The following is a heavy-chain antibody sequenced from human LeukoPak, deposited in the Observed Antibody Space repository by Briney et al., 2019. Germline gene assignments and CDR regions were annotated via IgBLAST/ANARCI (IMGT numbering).Heavy chain of an antibody. CDR1: GFTFSDYY. V-gene: IGHV3-11*01. Sequence: PGGSLRLSCVASGFTFSDYYMHWIRQAPGKGLEWVSYISPTSNTIYYAGSVKGRFTISRDNAKNSLYLQMNSLRAEDTAVYYCARARRYYDSTGYSRFEYWGQGTLVTVAS. D-gene: IGHD3-22*01. CDR2: ISPTSNTI. J-gene: IGHJ4*02. CDR3: ARARRYYDSTGYSRFEY.